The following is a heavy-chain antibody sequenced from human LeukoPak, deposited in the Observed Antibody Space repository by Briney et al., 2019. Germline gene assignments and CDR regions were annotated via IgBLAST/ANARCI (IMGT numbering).Heavy chain of an antibody. CDR1: GFTFSSYW. V-gene: IGHV3-73*01. CDR3: TRWAENDAFDI. CDR2: IRSKTNNYAT. J-gene: IGHJ3*02. Sequence: PGGSLRLSCAASGFTFSSYWMTWVRQASGKGLEWVGQIRSKTNNYATTYAASVKGRFTISRDESKNTAYLQMNSLKNEDTAVYYCTRWAENDAFDIWGQGTMVTVSS.